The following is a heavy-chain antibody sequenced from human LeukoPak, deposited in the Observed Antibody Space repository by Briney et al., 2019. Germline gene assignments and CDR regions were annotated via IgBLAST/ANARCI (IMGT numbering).Heavy chain of an antibody. CDR3: ARDHPDYDYVWTTQPYYYGMDV. CDR2: IFHSGST. V-gene: IGHV4-30-2*01. Sequence: IPSQTLSLTCTVSGGSINSDGYYWNWIRQPPGKGLEWIGCIFHSGSTYYNPSLKSRVTISVDRSKNQFSLKLSSVTAADTAVYYCARDHPDYDYVWTTQPYYYGMDVWGQGTTVTVSS. D-gene: IGHD3-16*01. J-gene: IGHJ6*02. CDR1: GGSINSDGYY.